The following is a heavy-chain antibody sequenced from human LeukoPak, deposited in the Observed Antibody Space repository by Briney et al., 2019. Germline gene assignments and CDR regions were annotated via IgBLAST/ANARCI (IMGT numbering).Heavy chain of an antibody. CDR1: GFTFTNYA. CDR3: AKDAYYYGSGGGAFDI. Sequence: GGSLRLSCAASGFTFTNYAMSWVCQAPGKGLEWVSGISGSGGSTYYAASVKGRFTISRDNSKNTLFLQMNSLRAEDTAVYYCAKDAYYYGSGGGAFDIWGQGTMVTVSS. V-gene: IGHV3-23*01. J-gene: IGHJ3*02. D-gene: IGHD3-10*01. CDR2: ISGSGGST.